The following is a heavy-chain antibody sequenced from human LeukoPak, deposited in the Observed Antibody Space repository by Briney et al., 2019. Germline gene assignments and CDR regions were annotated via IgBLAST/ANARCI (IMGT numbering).Heavy chain of an antibody. J-gene: IGHJ4*02. CDR2: ISAYNGNT. CDR3: GYDSSGSAIDY. Sequence: GASVKVSCKASGYTFTSYGISWVRQAPRQGLVWMGWISAYNGNTNYAQKLQGRVTMTTDTSTSTAYMELRSLRSDDTAVYYCGYDSSGSAIDYWGQGTLVTVSS. V-gene: IGHV1-18*01. CDR1: GYTFTSYG. D-gene: IGHD3-22*01.